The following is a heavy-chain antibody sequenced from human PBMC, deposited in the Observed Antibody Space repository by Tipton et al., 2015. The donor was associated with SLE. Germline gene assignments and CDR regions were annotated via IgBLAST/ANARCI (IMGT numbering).Heavy chain of an antibody. D-gene: IGHD5-18*01. J-gene: IGHJ4*02. CDR1: GGSISSSSYY. CDR2: INHSGST. Sequence: TLSLTCTVSGGSISSSSYYWSWIRQPPGKGLEWIGEINHSGSTNYNPSLKSRVTISVDTSKNQFSLKLSSVTAADTAVYYCARGAEGEDTAMANYFDYWGQGTLVTVSS. CDR3: ARGAEGEDTAMANYFDY. V-gene: IGHV4-39*07.